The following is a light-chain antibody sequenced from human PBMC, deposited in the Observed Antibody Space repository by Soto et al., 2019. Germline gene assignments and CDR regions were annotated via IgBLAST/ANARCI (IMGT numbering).Light chain of an antibody. V-gene: IGKV3-11*01. J-gene: IGKJ4*01. CDR2: DAS. CDR3: HQRSNWPPLT. Sequence: EIVLTQSPAALSLSPGERATLSCRASQSVGNSLAWYQQKPGQTPRLLIYDASNRASGIPARFSGSGSGTDFTLTISSLEPEDLAVYYCHQRSNWPPLTFGGGTKVEIK. CDR1: QSVGNS.